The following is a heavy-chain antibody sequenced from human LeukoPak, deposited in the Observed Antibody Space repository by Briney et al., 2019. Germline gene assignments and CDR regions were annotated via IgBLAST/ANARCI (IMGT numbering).Heavy chain of an antibody. CDR3: ARAAAGTLAFDI. V-gene: IGHV3-13*01. Sequence: TGGSLRLSCAASGFTFNSYDMHWVRQATGKGLEWVSAIGTAGDTYYPGSVKGRFTISRENAKNSLYLQMNSLRAGDTAVYYCARAAAGTLAFDIWGQGTMVTVSS. CDR1: GFTFNSYD. CDR2: IGTAGDT. D-gene: IGHD6-13*01. J-gene: IGHJ3*02.